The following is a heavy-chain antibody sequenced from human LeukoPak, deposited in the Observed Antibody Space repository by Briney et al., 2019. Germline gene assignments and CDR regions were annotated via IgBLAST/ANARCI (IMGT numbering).Heavy chain of an antibody. D-gene: IGHD4-23*01. Sequence: EASVKVSCKASGSTFSSYAISWVRQAPGQGLEWMGGIIPIFGTANYAQKFQGRVTITADESTSTAYMELSSLRSEDTAVYYCASPSPYYGGNFDYWGQGTLVTVSS. CDR2: IIPIFGTA. J-gene: IGHJ4*02. CDR3: ASPSPYYGGNFDY. V-gene: IGHV1-69*13. CDR1: GSTFSSYA.